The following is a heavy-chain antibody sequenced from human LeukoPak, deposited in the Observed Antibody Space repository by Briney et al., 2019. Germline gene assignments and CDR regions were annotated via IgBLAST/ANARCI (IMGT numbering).Heavy chain of an antibody. D-gene: IGHD3-10*01. Sequence: ASVKVSCKASGYTFTSKGISWVRQAPGQGLEWMGWISAYNGNTNYAQKLQGRVTMTTDTSTSTAYMELRSLRSDDTAVYYCAREGSGSHRQELPDFDYWGQGTLVTVSS. CDR3: AREGSGSHRQELPDFDY. V-gene: IGHV1-18*01. CDR2: ISAYNGNT. CDR1: GYTFTSKG. J-gene: IGHJ4*02.